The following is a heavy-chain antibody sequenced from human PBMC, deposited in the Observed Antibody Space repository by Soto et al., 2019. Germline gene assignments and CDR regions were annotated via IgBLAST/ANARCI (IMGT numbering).Heavy chain of an antibody. D-gene: IGHD6-13*01. CDR2: IYHSGST. CDR1: GGSISSGGYS. CDR3: ARVIAAAGTRWFDP. V-gene: IGHV4-30-2*01. Sequence: SETLSLTCAVSGGSISSGGYSWSWIRQPPGKGLEWIGYIYHSGSTYYNPSLKSRVTISVDRSKNQFSLKLSSVTAADTAVYYCARVIAAAGTRWFDPWGQGTLVTVSS. J-gene: IGHJ5*02.